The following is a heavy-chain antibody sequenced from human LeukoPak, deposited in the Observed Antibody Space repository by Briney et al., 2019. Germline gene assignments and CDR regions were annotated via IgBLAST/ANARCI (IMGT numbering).Heavy chain of an antibody. CDR1: GGTFSSYA. CDR2: IIPIFGTA. Sequence: SVKVSCKPSGGTFSSYAISWVRQAPGQGLEWMGGIIPIFGTANYAQKFQGRVTITPDQSTSTAYMELGSLRSEDTAVYYCARRYCSSTSCYAEGWFDPWGQGTLVTVSS. CDR3: ARRYCSSTSCYAEGWFDP. D-gene: IGHD2-2*01. V-gene: IGHV1-69*13. J-gene: IGHJ5*02.